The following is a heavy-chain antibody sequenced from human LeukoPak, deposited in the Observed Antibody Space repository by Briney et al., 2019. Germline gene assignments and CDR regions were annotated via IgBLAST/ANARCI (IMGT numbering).Heavy chain of an antibody. D-gene: IGHD3-10*01. V-gene: IGHV1-2*02. CDR1: GYTFTGYY. CDR2: INPNSGGT. Sequence: ASVKVSCKASGYTFTGYYMHWVRQAPGQGLEWMGWINPNSGGTNYAQKFQGRVTMTRDTSIGTAYMELSRLRSDDTAVYYCASTPSGRSGSYYIPYYFDYWGQGTLVTVSS. CDR3: ASTPSGRSGSYYIPYYFDY. J-gene: IGHJ4*02.